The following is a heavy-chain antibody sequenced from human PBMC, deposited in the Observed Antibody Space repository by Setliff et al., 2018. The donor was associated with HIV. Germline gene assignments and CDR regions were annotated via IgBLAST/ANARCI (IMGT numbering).Heavy chain of an antibody. CDR3: AISIVGVTSEMY. CDR1: RDSLGSHY. J-gene: IGHJ4*02. CDR2: IDYSGTP. V-gene: IGHV4-59*04. D-gene: IGHD2-21*02. Sequence: PSETLSLTCSVSRDSLGSHYWSWVRQPPGKGLEWIGSIDYSGTPNYNPSLKSRVTVSVDTSKTQYSLKMISVTAADTAMYYCAISIVGVTSEMYWAQGTLVTVSS.